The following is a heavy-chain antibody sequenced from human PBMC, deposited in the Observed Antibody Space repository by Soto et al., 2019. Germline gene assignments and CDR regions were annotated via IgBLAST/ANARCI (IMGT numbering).Heavy chain of an antibody. J-gene: IGHJ5*02. V-gene: IGHV3-23*01. D-gene: IGHD2-2*01. CDR2: IRTGGDRT. Sequence: EVQLLESGGALVQPGGSLRLSCAASGFTFSNYAMGWVRQAPGKGLEWVSAIRTGGDRTYYADSGKGRFTISRDNSKNTLYLQMHSLRGEDTATYYGAKKMYHQCESWGQGTLLTVSS. CDR3: AKKMYHQCES. CDR1: GFTFSNYA.